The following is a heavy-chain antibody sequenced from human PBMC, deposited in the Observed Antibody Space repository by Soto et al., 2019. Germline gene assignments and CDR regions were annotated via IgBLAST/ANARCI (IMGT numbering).Heavy chain of an antibody. CDR3: ARRLITLFGVVIREIDY. CDR2: IYYSGST. D-gene: IGHD3-3*01. CDR1: GGSISSSGYY. J-gene: IGHJ4*02. Sequence: SETLSLTSTVSGGSISSSGYYWGWISKPPGKGLEWIGSIYYSGSTYYNPSLKSRVTISVDTSKKQFSLKLSSVTAEDRAVYYCARRLITLFGVVIREIDYWGRGALVTVSS. V-gene: IGHV4-39*01.